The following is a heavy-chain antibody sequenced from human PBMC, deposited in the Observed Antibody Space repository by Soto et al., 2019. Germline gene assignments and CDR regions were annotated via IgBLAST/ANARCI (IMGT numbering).Heavy chain of an antibody. Sequence: QVQLVQSGVEVKMPGASVKLSCKTYGYAFTNYGVTWVRQVSGQGLEWIGWVSGYNRNTNYAQKFEDRVIMTTDTSTNTARMELRSRRADDTGIYSGVRERQWEPLIYWGRGTLLTVSP. CDR3: VRERQWEPLIY. V-gene: IGHV1-18*01. D-gene: IGHD1-26*01. J-gene: IGHJ4*02. CDR2: VSGYNRNT. CDR1: GYAFTNYG.